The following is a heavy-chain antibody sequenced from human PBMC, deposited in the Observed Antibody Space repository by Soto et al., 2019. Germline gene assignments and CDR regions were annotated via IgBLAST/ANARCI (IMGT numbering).Heavy chain of an antibody. CDR1: GFSFSSYA. J-gene: IGHJ6*02. D-gene: IGHD1-26*01. CDR2: IAYDGSNK. Sequence: GGSLRLSCAASGFSFSSYAIHWVRQAPGKGLEWVAGIAYDGSNKYYADSVKGRFTISRDNSKKTLYLQMNSLRVEDTAVYYCARDSDNGMDVWGQGTTVTVSS. CDR3: ARDSDNGMDV. V-gene: IGHV3-30-3*01.